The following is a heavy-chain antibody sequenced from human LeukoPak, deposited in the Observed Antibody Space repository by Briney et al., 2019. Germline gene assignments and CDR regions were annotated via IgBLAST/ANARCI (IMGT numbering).Heavy chain of an antibody. J-gene: IGHJ4*02. V-gene: IGHV3-7*01. CDR2: INLDATDV. Sequence: PGGSLRLSCAASGFTCSTYCMSWDRHAPGKGLEWGANINLDATDVQHVDSLKDRFTISRDNARKCLYVQIDSMRVEVTAVYYCAGGRHDFVHWGQGTLVTVSS. D-gene: IGHD3-16*01. CDR3: AGGRHDFVH. CDR1: GFTCSTYC.